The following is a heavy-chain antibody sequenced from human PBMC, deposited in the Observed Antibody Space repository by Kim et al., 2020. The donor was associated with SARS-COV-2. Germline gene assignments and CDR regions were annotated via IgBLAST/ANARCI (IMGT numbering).Heavy chain of an antibody. D-gene: IGHD7-27*01. Sequence: GESLKISCKGSGYSFTSYWIGWVRQMPGKGLEWMGIIYPGDSDTRYSPSFQGQVTISADKSISTAYLQWSSLKASDTAMYYCARHPRRNWGSGLIREYYFDYWGQGTLVTVSS. V-gene: IGHV5-51*01. CDR3: ARHPRRNWGSGLIREYYFDY. CDR2: IYPGDSDT. J-gene: IGHJ4*02. CDR1: GYSFTSYW.